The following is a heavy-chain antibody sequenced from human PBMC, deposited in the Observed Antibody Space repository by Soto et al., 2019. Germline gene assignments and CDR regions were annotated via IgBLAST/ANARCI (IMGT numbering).Heavy chain of an antibody. J-gene: IGHJ4*02. V-gene: IGHV1-46*01. D-gene: IGHD6-13*01. CDR1: GYTFTHYY. CDR2: INPASGST. Sequence: QVQLVQSGAEVKKPGASVKLSCRTSGYTFTHYYIHWVRQAPGQGLEWLAIINPASGSTNYAQDSQGRVTLTRYTSTTTVYMELSGLRAEDTAIFYCARDLAAGDYWGQGTLVTVSS. CDR3: ARDLAAGDY.